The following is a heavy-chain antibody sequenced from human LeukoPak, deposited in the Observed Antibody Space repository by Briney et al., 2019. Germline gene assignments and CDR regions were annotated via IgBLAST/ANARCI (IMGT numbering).Heavy chain of an antibody. CDR3: AKDLSIYPYYMDG. Sequence: AGYLRLSCAASGFTFSSYAMSWVRQAQGKELEWVSSISVSDGNTYYADSVKGRFTISRDNSKNTLYLQMNSLRAEDTAIYYCAKDLSIYPYYMDGCGKGTTVTVSS. D-gene: IGHD2/OR15-2a*01. J-gene: IGHJ6*03. V-gene: IGHV3-23*01. CDR1: GFTFSSYA. CDR2: ISVSDGNT.